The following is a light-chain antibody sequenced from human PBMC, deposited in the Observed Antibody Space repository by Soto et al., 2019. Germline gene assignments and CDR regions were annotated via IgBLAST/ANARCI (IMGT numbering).Light chain of an antibody. V-gene: IGKV3-15*01. CDR1: QSVSSN. J-gene: IGKJ2*01. Sequence: EIVMTQSPATLSVSPGERATLSCRARQSVSSNLAWYQQKPGQAPRLLIYGASTRATGIPAGFSGSGSGTEFTHTISSLQSEDFAVYYCQQYNNWPPMYTFGQGTKLEIK. CDR2: GAS. CDR3: QQYNNWPPMYT.